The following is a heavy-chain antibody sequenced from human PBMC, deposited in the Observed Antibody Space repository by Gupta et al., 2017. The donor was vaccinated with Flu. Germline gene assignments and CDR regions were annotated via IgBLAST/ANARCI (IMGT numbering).Heavy chain of an antibody. J-gene: IGHJ4*02. V-gene: IGHV3-21*02. CDR2: ITGSGTYI. CDR1: GFTFRSYS. D-gene: IGHD5-24*01. Sequence: EVQLVESGGGLVKPGESLRLSCAASGFTFRSYSMNWVRQTPGKGLEWVSSITGSGTYIYYADPVKGRFTISRDNAENSLYLQMDSLRDDDTAVYYCTKGWLPGSHDIDSWGQGTLVTVSP. CDR3: TKGWLPGSHDIDS.